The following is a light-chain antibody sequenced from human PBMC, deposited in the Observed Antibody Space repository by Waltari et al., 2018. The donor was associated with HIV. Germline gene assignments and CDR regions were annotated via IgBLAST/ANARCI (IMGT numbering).Light chain of an antibody. CDR1: HDIKNR. Sequence: DIQMTQSPSSLSASVGDRVTITCQASHDIKNRLNWYQQKLPRAPRLLIYDVSNLGAGVPSRFSGSGTGRNFSLTITSLQSEDVATYFCHQFQTLPPTFGRGTKVESK. CDR3: HQFQTLPPT. V-gene: IGKV1-33*01. CDR2: DVS. J-gene: IGKJ2*01.